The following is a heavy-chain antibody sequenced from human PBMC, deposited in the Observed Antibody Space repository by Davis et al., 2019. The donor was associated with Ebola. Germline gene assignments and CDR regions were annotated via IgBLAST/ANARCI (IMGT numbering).Heavy chain of an antibody. CDR1: GFTFSSYA. Sequence: GESLKISCAASGFTFSSYAMHWVRQAPGKGLEWVAVISYDGSNKYYADSVKGRFTISRDNSKNTQYLQMNSLRAEDTAVYYCAKGLYYYDSSGSLDYWGQGTLVTVPS. D-gene: IGHD3-22*01. V-gene: IGHV3-30*04. CDR2: ISYDGSNK. J-gene: IGHJ4*02. CDR3: AKGLYYYDSSGSLDY.